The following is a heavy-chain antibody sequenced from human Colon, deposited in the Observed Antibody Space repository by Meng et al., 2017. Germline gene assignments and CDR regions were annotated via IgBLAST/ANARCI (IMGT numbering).Heavy chain of an antibody. D-gene: IGHD2-2*02. V-gene: IGHV3-11*01. CDR2: ISGSGSSV. CDR1: GFTFSDYY. Sequence: VQRVGSGGGLVKPGGSLRLSCAASGFTFSDYYMTWIRQAPGKGLEWLSYISGSGSSVYYADSVKGRITISRDNAKNSLYLQMNSLRAEDTAVYYCARGRYRSTHWGQGTLVTVSS. CDR3: ARGRYRSTH. J-gene: IGHJ4*02.